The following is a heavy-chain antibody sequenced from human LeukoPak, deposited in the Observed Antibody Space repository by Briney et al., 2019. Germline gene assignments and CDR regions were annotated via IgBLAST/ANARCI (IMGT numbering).Heavy chain of an antibody. D-gene: IGHD3-9*01. CDR2: ISFDGTIE. CDR1: GFTSTNYV. Sequence: GRSLRLSCVASGFTSTNYVMHWVRQAPGKGLEWVAFISFDGTIEYYADSVKGRFTISRDNSKNTLFLQLNGLRADDTSVYYCARGYDVLSGAIPDAFDVWGQGTMVTVSS. V-gene: IGHV3-30*04. CDR3: ARGYDVLSGAIPDAFDV. J-gene: IGHJ3*01.